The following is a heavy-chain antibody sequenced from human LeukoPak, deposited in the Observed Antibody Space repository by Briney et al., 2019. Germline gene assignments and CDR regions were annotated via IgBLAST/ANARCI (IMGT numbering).Heavy chain of an antibody. J-gene: IGHJ4*02. CDR2: IYHSGST. CDR3: ARYCSSSSCYYFDY. Sequence: PSETLSLTCAVYGGSFSGYYWSWIRQPPGKGLEWIGEIYHSGSTNYNPSLKSRVTISVDKSKNQFSLKLSSVTAADTAVYYCARYCSSSSCYYFDYWGQGTLVTVSS. D-gene: IGHD2-2*01. V-gene: IGHV4-34*01. CDR1: GGSFSGYY.